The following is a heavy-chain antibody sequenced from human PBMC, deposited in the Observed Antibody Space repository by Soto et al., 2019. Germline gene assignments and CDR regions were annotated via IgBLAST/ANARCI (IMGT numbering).Heavy chain of an antibody. CDR3: ARDRRIAAFCRTNYSSYYYMVV. CDR2: INPSGGST. J-gene: IGHJ6*02. D-gene: IGHD6-13*01. Sequence: ASVKVSCKASGYTFTSYYMHWVRQAPGQGLEWMGIINPSGGSTSYAQKFQGRVTMTRDTSTSTVYMELSSLRSEDTAVYYCARDRRIAAFCRTNYSSYYYMVVWGQGTTVNVS. V-gene: IGHV1-46*01. CDR1: GYTFTSYY.